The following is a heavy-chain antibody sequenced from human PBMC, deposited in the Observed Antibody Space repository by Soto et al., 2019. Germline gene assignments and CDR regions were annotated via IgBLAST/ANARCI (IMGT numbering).Heavy chain of an antibody. J-gene: IGHJ1*01. D-gene: IGHD3-16*01. V-gene: IGHV3-53*01. Sequence: VGSLRLSCAASGFTVSSNYMGWVRQAPVKVLEWVSVIYSGGSTYYADSVKGRFTISRDNSKNTLYLQMNSLRAEETALYFCVRSPKIGVRGASWGQGTQVTVSS. CDR2: IYSGGST. CDR1: GFTVSSNY. CDR3: VRSPKIGVRGAS.